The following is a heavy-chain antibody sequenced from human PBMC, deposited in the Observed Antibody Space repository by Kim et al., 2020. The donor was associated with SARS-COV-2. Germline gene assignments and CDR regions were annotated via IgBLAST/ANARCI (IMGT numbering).Heavy chain of an antibody. CDR2: INHSGST. CDR3: ARGGVLRFGIVRLAVWFDP. V-gene: IGHV4-34*01. J-gene: IGHJ5*02. CDR1: GGSFSGYY. Sequence: SETLSLTCAVYGGSFSGYYWSWIRQPPGKGLEWIGEINHSGSTNYNPSLKSRVTISVDTSRNQFSLKLSSVTAADTAVYYCARGGVLRFGIVRLAVWFDPWGQGTLVTVSS. D-gene: IGHD3-22*01.